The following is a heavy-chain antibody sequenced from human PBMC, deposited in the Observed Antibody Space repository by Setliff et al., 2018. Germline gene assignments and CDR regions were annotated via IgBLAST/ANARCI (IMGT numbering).Heavy chain of an antibody. V-gene: IGHV4-39*07. CDR3: ARGKSYYYYMDV. CDR1: GGSISGSGHY. Sequence: SETLSLTCTVSGGSISGSGHYWGWIRQPPGKGLEWIGSIYYIGNTYYNPSLQSRVTISVDTSTNQFSLKLSSVTAADTAVYYCARGKSYYYYMDVWGKGTTVTVSS. J-gene: IGHJ6*03. CDR2: IYYIGNT.